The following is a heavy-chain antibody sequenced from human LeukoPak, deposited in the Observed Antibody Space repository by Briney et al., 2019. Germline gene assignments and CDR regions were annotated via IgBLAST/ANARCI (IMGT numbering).Heavy chain of an antibody. V-gene: IGHV5-51*01. CDR1: GYTFTSYW. D-gene: IGHD2-2*01. CDR2: IYPGDSDT. CDR3: ARLTGYCSSTSCYVPGGDWFDP. Sequence: GESLKISCKGSGYTFTSYWIGWVRQMPGKGLEWMAIIYPGDSDTRYSPSFQGQVTISADKSISTAYLQWSSLKAPDTAMYYCARLTGYCSSTSCYVPGGDWFDPWGQGTLVTVSS. J-gene: IGHJ5*02.